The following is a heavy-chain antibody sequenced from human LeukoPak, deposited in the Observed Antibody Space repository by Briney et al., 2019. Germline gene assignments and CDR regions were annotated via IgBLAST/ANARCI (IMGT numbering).Heavy chain of an antibody. CDR1: GYTFTSYD. J-gene: IGHJ4*02. V-gene: IGHV1-8*01. Sequence: ASVKVSCKASGYTFTSYDINWVRQATGQGLEWMGRMNPNSGNTGYAQKFQGRVTMTRNTSISTAYMELSSLRSEDTAVYYCARLLSGQWLVTDYWGQGTLVTVSS. CDR2: MNPNSGNT. CDR3: ARLLSGQWLVTDY. D-gene: IGHD6-19*01.